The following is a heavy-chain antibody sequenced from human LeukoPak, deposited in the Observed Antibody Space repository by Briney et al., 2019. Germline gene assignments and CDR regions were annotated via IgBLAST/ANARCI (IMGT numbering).Heavy chain of an antibody. CDR1: GFTFSSYA. CDR3: AKLLYYYDSSLADY. J-gene: IGHJ4*02. V-gene: IGHV3-30-3*02. Sequence: SGGSLRLSCAASGFTFSSYAMHWVRQAPGKGLEWVAVISYDGSNKYYADSVKGRFTISRDNSKNTLYLQMNSLRAEDTAVYYCAKLLYYYDSSLADYWGQGTLVTVSS. CDR2: ISYDGSNK. D-gene: IGHD3-22*01.